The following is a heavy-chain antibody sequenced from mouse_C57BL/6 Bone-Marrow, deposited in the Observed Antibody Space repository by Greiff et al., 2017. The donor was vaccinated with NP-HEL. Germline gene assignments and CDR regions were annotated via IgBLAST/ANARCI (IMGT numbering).Heavy chain of an antibody. Sequence: VQLQQPGAELVKPGASVKLSCKASGYTFTSYWMHWVKQRPGQGLEWIGMILPNSGSTNYNEKFKGKATLTVDKSSSTAYMQLSSLTSEDSAVYDCERGTTVVATDDVTDYWGQGTSVTVSA. D-gene: IGHD1-1*01. CDR1: GYTFTSYW. CDR2: ILPNSGST. CDR3: ERGTTVVATDDVTDY. J-gene: IGHJ4*01. V-gene: IGHV1-64*01.